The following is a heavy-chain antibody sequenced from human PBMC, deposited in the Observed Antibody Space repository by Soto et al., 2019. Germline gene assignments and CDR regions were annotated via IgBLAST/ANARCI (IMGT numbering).Heavy chain of an antibody. J-gene: IGHJ4*02. V-gene: IGHV3-33*01. CDR2: IWYDGSNK. CDR1: GFTFSSYG. Sequence: QVQLVESGGGVVQPGRSLRLSCAASGFTFSSYGMHWVRQAPGKGLEWVAVIWYDGSNKYYADSVKGRFTISRDNSKNTLHLQTKSLRAEDTAVYYCARDLNDFWSGYLSLDYWGQGTLVTVSS. D-gene: IGHD3-3*01. CDR3: ARDLNDFWSGYLSLDY.